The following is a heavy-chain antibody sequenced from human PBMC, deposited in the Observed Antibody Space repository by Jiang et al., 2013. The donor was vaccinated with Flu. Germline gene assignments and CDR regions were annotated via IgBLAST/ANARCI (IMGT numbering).Heavy chain of an antibody. Sequence: VQLLESGGGVVQPGRSLRLSCAASGFTFSSYAMHWVRQAPGKGLEWVAVISYDGSNKYYADSVKGRFTISRDNSKNTLYLQMNSLRAEDTAVYYCARDHYYDSSGYYLMGYWGQGTLVTVSS. CDR2: ISYDGSNK. J-gene: IGHJ4*02. CDR1: GFTFSSYA. D-gene: IGHD3-22*01. CDR3: ARDHYYDSSGYYLMGY. V-gene: IGHV3-30*01.